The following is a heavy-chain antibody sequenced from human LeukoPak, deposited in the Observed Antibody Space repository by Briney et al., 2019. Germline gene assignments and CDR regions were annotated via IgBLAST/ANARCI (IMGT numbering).Heavy chain of an antibody. J-gene: IGHJ6*02. D-gene: IGHD3-3*01. V-gene: IGHV1-2*02. CDR1: GYTFTGYY. CDR2: INPNSGGT. Sequence: ASVKVSCKASGYTFTGYYMHWVRQAPGQGLEWMGWINPNSGGTNYAQKFQGRVTMTRDTSISTAYMELSRLRSDDTAVYYCARDLLYYDFRSDYYPPGGVYGMDVWGQGTTVTVSS. CDR3: ARDLLYYDFRSDYYPPGGVYGMDV.